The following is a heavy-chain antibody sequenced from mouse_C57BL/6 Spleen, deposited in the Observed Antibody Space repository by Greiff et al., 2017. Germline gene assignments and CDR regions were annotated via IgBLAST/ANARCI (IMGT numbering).Heavy chain of an antibody. Sequence: QVQLKQPGAELVKPGASVKLSCKASGYTFTSYWMHWVKQRPGQGLEWIGMIHPNSGSTNYNEKFKSKATLTVDKSSSTAYMQLSSLTSEDAAVYYCARGTITTVVAVDYWGQGTTLTVSS. CDR1: GYTFTSYW. D-gene: IGHD1-1*01. V-gene: IGHV1-64*01. CDR3: ARGTITTVVAVDY. J-gene: IGHJ2*01. CDR2: IHPNSGST.